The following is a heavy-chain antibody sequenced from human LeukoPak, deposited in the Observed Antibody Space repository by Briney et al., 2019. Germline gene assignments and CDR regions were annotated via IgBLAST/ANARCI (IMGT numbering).Heavy chain of an antibody. CDR2: INPNSGGT. V-gene: IGHV1-2*02. Sequence: ASVRVSCKASGYTFTGYYMHWVRQAPGQGLEWMGWINPNSGGTNYAQKFQGRVTMTRDTSISTAYMELSRLRSDDTAVYYCARDMRSGATILPGVYFDYWGQGTLVTVSS. D-gene: IGHD1-26*01. CDR3: ARDMRSGATILPGVYFDY. CDR1: GYTFTGYY. J-gene: IGHJ4*02.